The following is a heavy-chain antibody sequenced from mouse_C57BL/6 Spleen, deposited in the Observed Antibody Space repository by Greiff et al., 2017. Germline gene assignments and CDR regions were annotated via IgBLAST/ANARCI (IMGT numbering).Heavy chain of an antibody. Sequence: EVKVVESGTVLARPGASVKMSCKTSGYTFTSYWMHWVKQRPGQGLEWIGAIYPGNSDTSYNQKFKGKAKLTAVTSASTAYMELSSLTNEDSAVYYCTRGEDYGNFLFAYWGQGTLVTVSA. V-gene: IGHV1-5*01. J-gene: IGHJ3*01. CDR1: GYTFTSYW. D-gene: IGHD2-1*01. CDR3: TRGEDYGNFLFAY. CDR2: IYPGNSDT.